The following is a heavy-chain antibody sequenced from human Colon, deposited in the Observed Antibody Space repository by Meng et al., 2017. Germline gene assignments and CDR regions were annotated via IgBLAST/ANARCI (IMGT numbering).Heavy chain of an antibody. CDR2: IYFSGNT. D-gene: IGHD5-12*01. Sequence: QVQLQESGPGLVKPSETLSLTCTVSGGSITSNYWSWIRQPPEKGLEWIGNIYFSGNTNSNPSLKSRVTISVDTSRNQFSLNLRSVTAADTAVYYCAREGGYDLNWFDPWGQGTLVTVSS. CDR3: AREGGYDLNWFDP. CDR1: GGSITSNY. J-gene: IGHJ5*02. V-gene: IGHV4-59*12.